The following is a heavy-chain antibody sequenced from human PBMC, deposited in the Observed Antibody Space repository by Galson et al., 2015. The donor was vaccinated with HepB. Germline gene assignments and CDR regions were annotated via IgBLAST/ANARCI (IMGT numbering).Heavy chain of an antibody. V-gene: IGHV3-66*01. CDR3: ARAILSLRIAVAGPVYGMDV. D-gene: IGHD6-19*01. J-gene: IGHJ6*02. Sequence: SLRLSCAASGFTVSSNYMSWVRQAPGKGLEWVSVIYSGGSTYYADSVKGSFTIYRDKSKNTLYLQMNSLRAEDTAVYYCARAILSLRIAVAGPVYGMDVWGQGTLVTVSS. CDR1: GFTVSSNY. CDR2: IYSGGST.